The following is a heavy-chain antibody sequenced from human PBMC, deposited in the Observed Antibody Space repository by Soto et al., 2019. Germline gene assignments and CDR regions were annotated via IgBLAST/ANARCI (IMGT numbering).Heavy chain of an antibody. Sequence: GASVKVSCKASGYTFTGYYMHWLRQSAGQGLEWMGWINPNSGGTNYAQKFQGWVTMTRDTSISTAYMELSRLRSDDTAVYYCATSRVSIAVAGETEYYFDSWGQGTLVTVSS. D-gene: IGHD6-19*01. CDR1: GYTFTGYY. CDR3: ATSRVSIAVAGETEYYFDS. CDR2: INPNSGGT. V-gene: IGHV1-2*04. J-gene: IGHJ4*02.